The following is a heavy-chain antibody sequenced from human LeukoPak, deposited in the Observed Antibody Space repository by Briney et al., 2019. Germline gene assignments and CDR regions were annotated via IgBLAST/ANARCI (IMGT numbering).Heavy chain of an antibody. D-gene: IGHD2/OR15-2a*01. Sequence: SETLSLTCTVSGGSISSYYWSWIRQPPGKGLEWIGYIYTSGSTNYNPSLKSRVTISVDTSRNQFSLKLSSVTAADTAVYYCARGIDYFDYWGQGTLVTVSS. V-gene: IGHV4-4*09. CDR1: GGSISSYY. CDR2: IYTSGST. CDR3: ARGIDYFDY. J-gene: IGHJ4*02.